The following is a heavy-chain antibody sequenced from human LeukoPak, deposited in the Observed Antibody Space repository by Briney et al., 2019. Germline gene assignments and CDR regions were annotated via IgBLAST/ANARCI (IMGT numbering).Heavy chain of an antibody. CDR2: ISYDGSNK. V-gene: IGHV3-30-3*01. CDR3: ARDSGYSSSWYGGDDY. J-gene: IGHJ4*02. CDR1: GFTFSSYA. D-gene: IGHD6-13*01. Sequence: GGSLRLSCAASGFTFSSYAMHWVRQAPGKGLEWVAVISYDGSNKYYADSVKGRFTISRDNSENTLYLQMNSLRAEDTAVYYCARDSGYSSSWYGGDDYWGQGTLVTVSS.